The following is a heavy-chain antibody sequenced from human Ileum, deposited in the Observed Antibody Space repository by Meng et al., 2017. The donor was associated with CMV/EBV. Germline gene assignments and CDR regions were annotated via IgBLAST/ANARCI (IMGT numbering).Heavy chain of an antibody. CDR1: FTFSSYS. CDR3: ARAIPGDDYGARGAFDI. Sequence: FTFSSYSMNWVRQAPGKGLEWVSSISSSSSYIYYADSVKGRFTISRDNAKNSLYLQMNSLRAEDTAVYYCARAIPGDDYGARGAFDIWGQGTMVTVSS. V-gene: IGHV3-21*01. D-gene: IGHD4-17*01. J-gene: IGHJ3*02. CDR2: ISSSSSYI.